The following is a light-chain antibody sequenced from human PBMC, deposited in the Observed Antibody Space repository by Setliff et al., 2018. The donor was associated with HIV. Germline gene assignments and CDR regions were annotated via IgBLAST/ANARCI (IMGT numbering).Light chain of an antibody. V-gene: IGLV3-21*04. CDR1: NIGSKR. Sequence: SYELTQPHSVSVAPGKTAPITCGGNNIGSKRVHWYQQRPGQAPVLVIYYNSDRPSGIPERFSGSNFGNPATLSISRVEAGDEADYYCQVWDSSRDHVVFGGGTKVTV. CDR3: QVWDSSRDHVV. J-gene: IGLJ2*01. CDR2: YNS.